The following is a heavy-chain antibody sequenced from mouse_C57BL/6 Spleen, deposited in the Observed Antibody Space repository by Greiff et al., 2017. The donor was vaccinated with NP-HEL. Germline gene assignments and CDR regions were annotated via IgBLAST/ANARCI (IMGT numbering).Heavy chain of an antibody. J-gene: IGHJ4*01. CDR2: IYPGSGNT. V-gene: IGHV1-66*01. Sequence: VQLQQSGPELVKPGASVKISCKASGYSFTSYYIHWVKQRPGQGLEWIGWIYPGSGNTKYNEKFKGKATLTADTSSSTAYMQLSSLTSEDSAVYYCARENYGYAMDYWGQGTSVTVSS. CDR3: ARENYGYAMDY. CDR1: GYSFTSYY. D-gene: IGHD1-1*01.